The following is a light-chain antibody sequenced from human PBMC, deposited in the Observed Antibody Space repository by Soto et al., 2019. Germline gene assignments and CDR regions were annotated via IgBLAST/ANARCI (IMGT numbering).Light chain of an antibody. CDR2: GSS. Sequence: EIVMTQSPATLSVSPGERATLSCRASQSVSSNLAWYQQKPGQAPRLLIYGSSTRATGIPARFSGSGSGTELTLTISSLQCDDFAVYYCQQYSSWPPMAFGQGTKVEIK. V-gene: IGKV3-15*01. CDR3: QQYSSWPPMA. J-gene: IGKJ1*01. CDR1: QSVSSN.